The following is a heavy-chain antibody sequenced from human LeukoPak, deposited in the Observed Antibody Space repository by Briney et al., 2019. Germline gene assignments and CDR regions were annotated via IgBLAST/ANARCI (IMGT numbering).Heavy chain of an antibody. Sequence: GESLKISCKGSRYSFTSYWIGWVRQMPGKGLEWMGITYPGDSDTRYSPSFQGQVTISADKSISTAYLQWSSLKASDTAMYYCARFSGTYYYGMDVWGQGTTVTVSS. CDR3: ARFSGTYYYGMDV. CDR2: TYPGDSDT. D-gene: IGHD1-1*01. J-gene: IGHJ6*02. V-gene: IGHV5-51*01. CDR1: RYSFTSYW.